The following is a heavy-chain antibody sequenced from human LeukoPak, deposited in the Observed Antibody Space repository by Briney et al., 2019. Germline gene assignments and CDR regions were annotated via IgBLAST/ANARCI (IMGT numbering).Heavy chain of an antibody. J-gene: IGHJ4*02. Sequence: SETLSLTCTVSGGSISSGGYYWSWIRQHPGKGLEWIGYIYYSGSTNYNPSLKSRVTISVDTSKNQFSLKLSSVTAADTAVYYCACSEVSSSWFRLDYWGQGTLVTVSS. CDR2: IYYSGST. CDR3: ACSEVSSSWFRLDY. CDR1: GGSISSGGYY. V-gene: IGHV4-61*08. D-gene: IGHD6-13*01.